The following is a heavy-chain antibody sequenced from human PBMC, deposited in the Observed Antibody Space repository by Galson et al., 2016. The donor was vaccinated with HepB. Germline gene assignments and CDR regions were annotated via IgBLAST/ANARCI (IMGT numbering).Heavy chain of an antibody. J-gene: IGHJ4*02. D-gene: IGHD2/OR15-2a*01. V-gene: IGHV1-18*01. Sequence: SVKVSCKASGYTFTTSGISCVRQAPGQGLEWMGWISTYSGNTKYAQKFQGGLTLTTDSSTTTAYMELRSLRSDDTALYYCARDVQYRFDSWGQGTLVTVSS. CDR1: GYTFTTSG. CDR2: ISTYSGNT. CDR3: ARDVQYRFDS.